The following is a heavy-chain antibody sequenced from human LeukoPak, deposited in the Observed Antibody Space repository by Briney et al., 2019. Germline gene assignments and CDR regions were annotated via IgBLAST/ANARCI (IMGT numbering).Heavy chain of an antibody. CDR2: IYYSGST. V-gene: IGHV4-59*12. J-gene: IGHJ4*02. Sequence: SETLSLTCTVSAGSISNYYWSWIRQPPGKGLEWIGYIYYSGSTNYNPSLKSRVTISVDTSKNQFSLKLSSVTAADTAVYYCATEVAGTPFLRYWGQGILVTVSS. CDR3: ATEVAGTPFLRY. CDR1: AGSISNYY. D-gene: IGHD6-19*01.